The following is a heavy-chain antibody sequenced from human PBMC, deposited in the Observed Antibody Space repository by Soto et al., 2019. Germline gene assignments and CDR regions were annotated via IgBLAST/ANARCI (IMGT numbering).Heavy chain of an antibody. J-gene: IGHJ4*02. D-gene: IGHD3-10*01. V-gene: IGHV4-59*08. Sequence: QVQLQESGPGLVKPSETLSLTCTVSGGSISSYYWSWIRQPPGKGLEWIGYLYSSGSTNYNPSLKSRVTISVATSQNHFSLKLSSVTAADTAVYYCARLWGWFGDFWGQGTLVTVSS. CDR2: LYSSGST. CDR1: GGSISSYY. CDR3: ARLWGWFGDF.